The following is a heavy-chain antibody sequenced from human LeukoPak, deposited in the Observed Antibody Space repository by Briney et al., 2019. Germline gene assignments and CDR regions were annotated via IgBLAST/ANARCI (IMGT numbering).Heavy chain of an antibody. D-gene: IGHD3-10*01. CDR3: VRDTPYGSGSYYTSGTKYYYYGMDV. CDR1: GFTFSSYS. Sequence: GGSLRLSSAASGFTFSSYSMKWVRQAPGEGLEWVSTISSSSSYIYYADSVKGRFTISRDNAKNSLYLQMNSLRAEDTAVYYCVRDTPYGSGSYYTSGTKYYYYGMDVWGQGTTVTVSS. J-gene: IGHJ6*02. CDR2: ISSSSSYI. V-gene: IGHV3-21*01.